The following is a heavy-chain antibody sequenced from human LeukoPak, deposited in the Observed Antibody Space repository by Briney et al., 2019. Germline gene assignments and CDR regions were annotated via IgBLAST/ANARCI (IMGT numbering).Heavy chain of an antibody. V-gene: IGHV3-23*01. CDR3: AKDRSVYCSGSSCYSGFDY. CDR1: GFTFSSHA. Sequence: GGSLRLSCATSGFTFSSHAMSWVRQAPGKGLEWVSTISGSGGNSSYSDSVKGRFTISRDTSKNTLYLQMNSLRAGDTAVYYCAKDRSVYCSGSSCYSGFDYWGQGTLVTVST. J-gene: IGHJ4*02. D-gene: IGHD2-15*01. CDR2: ISGSGGNS.